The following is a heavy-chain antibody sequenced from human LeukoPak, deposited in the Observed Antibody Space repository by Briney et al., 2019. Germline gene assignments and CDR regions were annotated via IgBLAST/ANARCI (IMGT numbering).Heavy chain of an antibody. CDR3: ARVPNWNDLPYYFDY. D-gene: IGHD1-1*01. V-gene: IGHV4-30-4*01. CDR2: IYYSGST. Sequence: NPSQTLSLTCTLSSGSISSGDYHWSWIRQPPGKGLEWIGYIYYSGSTYYNPSLKSRVTISVDTSKNQFSLKLSSVTAADTAVYYCARVPNWNDLPYYFDYWGQGTLVTVSS. CDR1: SGSISSGDYH. J-gene: IGHJ4*02.